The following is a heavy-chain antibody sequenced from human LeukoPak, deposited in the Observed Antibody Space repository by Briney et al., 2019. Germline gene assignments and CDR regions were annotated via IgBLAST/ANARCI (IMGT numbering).Heavy chain of an antibody. CDR1: GGSISSYY. CDR2: IYYSGST. V-gene: IGHV4-59*01. D-gene: IGHD6-19*01. J-gene: IGHJ4*02. Sequence: SETLSLTCTVSGGSISSYYWSWIRQPPGKGLEWIGYIYYSGSTNYNPSLKSRVTISVDTSKNQFSLKLSPVTAADTAVYYCARNREISGWTGYFDYWGQGTLVTVSS. CDR3: ARNREISGWTGYFDY.